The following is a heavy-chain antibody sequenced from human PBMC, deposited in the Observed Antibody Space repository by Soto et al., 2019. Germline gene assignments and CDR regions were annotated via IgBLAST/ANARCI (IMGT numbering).Heavy chain of an antibody. V-gene: IGHV3-23*01. J-gene: IGHJ4*02. Sequence: QPGGSLRLSCAASGFTFSSYAMDWVRQAPGKGLEWVSAIGTNGDTYYADAVKGRFTISRDNLKTTLYLQMNSLRAEDTALYYCAKKYPGTRPFDYWGQGTLVTVSS. CDR3: AKKYPGTRPFDY. D-gene: IGHD2-2*02. CDR2: IGTNGDT. CDR1: GFTFSSYA.